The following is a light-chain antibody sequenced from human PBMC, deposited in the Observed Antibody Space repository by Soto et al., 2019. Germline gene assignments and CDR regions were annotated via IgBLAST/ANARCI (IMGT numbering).Light chain of an antibody. CDR1: SSKIGAGYD. CDR2: GNS. V-gene: IGLV1-40*01. CDR3: QSYDSSLSAFYV. J-gene: IGLJ1*01. Sequence: QSVLAPPPPVSGDPGRRVNISFTGNSSKIGAGYDVHWYQQLPGTAPKLLIYGNSNRPSGVPDRFSGSKSGTSASLAITGLQAEDEADYYCQSYDSSLSAFYVFGTGTKVTVL.